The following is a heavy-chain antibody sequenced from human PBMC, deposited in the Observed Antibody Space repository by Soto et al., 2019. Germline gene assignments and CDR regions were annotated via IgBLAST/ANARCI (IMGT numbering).Heavy chain of an antibody. J-gene: IGHJ5*02. D-gene: IGHD6-19*01. Sequence: SETLSLTCTVSGGSISSSSYYWGWIRQPPGKGLEWIGSIYYSGSTYYNPSLKSRVTISVATSKDQFSLKLSSVTAADTAVYYCARLLIAVAGTWWFDPWGQGTLVTVSS. CDR1: GGSISSSSYY. V-gene: IGHV4-39*01. CDR2: IYYSGST. CDR3: ARLLIAVAGTWWFDP.